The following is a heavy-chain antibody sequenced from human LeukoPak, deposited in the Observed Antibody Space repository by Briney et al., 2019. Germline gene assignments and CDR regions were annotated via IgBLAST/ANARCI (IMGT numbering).Heavy chain of an antibody. CDR3: ASFNSSGWYPYY. CDR2: INPSGGST. D-gene: IGHD6-19*01. J-gene: IGHJ4*02. Sequence: ASVKVSCKASGYTFTSYYMHWVRQAPGQGLEWMGIINPSGGSTSYAQKFQGRVTMTRDTSTSTVYMELSSLRSEDTAVYYCASFNSSGWYPYYWGQGTLVTVSS. V-gene: IGHV1-46*01. CDR1: GYTFTSYY.